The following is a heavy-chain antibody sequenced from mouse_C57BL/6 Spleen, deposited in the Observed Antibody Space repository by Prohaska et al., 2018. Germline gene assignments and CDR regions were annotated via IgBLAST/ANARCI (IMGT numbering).Heavy chain of an antibody. V-gene: IGHV11-2*01. CDR3: RRYGNYWYFDV. CDR1: GFTFSGFW. J-gene: IGHJ1*03. CDR2: INSSGSAI. Sequence: EVQLLETGGGLVQPGGSRGLSCEGSGFTFSGFWMSWVRQTPGKTLEWIGDINSSGSAINYAPSIKDRFTIFRDNDNSTLYLQMSNVRSEDTATYFCRRYGNYWYFDVWGTGTTVTVSS. D-gene: IGHD2-1*01.